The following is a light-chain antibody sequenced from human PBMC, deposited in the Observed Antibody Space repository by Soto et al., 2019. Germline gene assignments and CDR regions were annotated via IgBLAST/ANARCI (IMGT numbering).Light chain of an antibody. CDR1: QNINNC. CDR2: DAS. CDR3: QHYENLPT. V-gene: IGKV1-33*01. Sequence: QMNKSAAALSSSVGDRVTITCQASQNINNCLNWYQQKPGRAPKLLIYDASNLDAGVPSRFRGSGSGTDFTFTISRLQPEDIATYYCQHYENLPTFGQGTRLEIK. J-gene: IGKJ5*01.